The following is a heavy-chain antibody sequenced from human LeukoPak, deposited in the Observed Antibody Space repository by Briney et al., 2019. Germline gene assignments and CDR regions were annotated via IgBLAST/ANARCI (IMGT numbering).Heavy chain of an antibody. CDR3: TKASLAFGTKYFDP. CDR1: GYTFTGYY. Sequence: GASVKVSCKASGYTFTGYYMHWVRQAPGQGLEWMGWINPNSGGTNYAQKFQGRVTMTRVTSITTAYMELRSLRSDDTAVHYCTKASLAFGTKYFDPWGQGTLVTVSS. CDR2: INPNSGGT. D-gene: IGHD3-10*01. V-gene: IGHV1-2*02. J-gene: IGHJ5*02.